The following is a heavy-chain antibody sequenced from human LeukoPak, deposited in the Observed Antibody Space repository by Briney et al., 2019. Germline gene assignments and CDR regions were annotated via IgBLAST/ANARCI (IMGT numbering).Heavy chain of an antibody. CDR1: GYSISSGYY. CDR3: ARGGIAAAAPFDY. V-gene: IGHV4-38-2*01. D-gene: IGHD6-13*01. J-gene: IGHJ4*02. CDR2: IYHSGST. Sequence: SETLSLTCAVSGYSISSGYYWGWIRQPPGKGLEWIGSIYHSGSTYYNPSLKSRVTISVDTSKNQFSLKLSSVTAADTAVYYCARGGIAAAAPFDYWGRGTLVTVSS.